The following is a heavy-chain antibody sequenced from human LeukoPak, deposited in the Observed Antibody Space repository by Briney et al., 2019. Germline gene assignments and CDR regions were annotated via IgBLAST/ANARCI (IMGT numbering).Heavy chain of an antibody. CDR1: AFTFRSYA. Sequence: GGSLRLSCVASAFTFRSYAMIWVRQAPGKGLEWVSTVSGSGGSTYYADSVKGRFTISRDNSNNTLYLQMNSLRAEDTAVYYCAKGAASRGYTYVANWGQGTLVSLSS. CDR2: VSGSGGST. V-gene: IGHV3-23*01. J-gene: IGHJ4*02. D-gene: IGHD5-18*01. CDR3: AKGAASRGYTYVAN.